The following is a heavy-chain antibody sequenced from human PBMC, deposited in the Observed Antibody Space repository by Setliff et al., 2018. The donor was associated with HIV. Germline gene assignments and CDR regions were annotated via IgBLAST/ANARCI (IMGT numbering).Heavy chain of an antibody. J-gene: IGHJ4*02. V-gene: IGHV4-61*09. CDR2: IYSTGNT. CDR1: GGSISSGTYY. CDR3: ARDDDKLFDY. Sequence: SETLSLTCTVSGGSISSGTYYWSWIRQPAGKGLEWIGHIYSTGNTNYNSSLKSRVTMSIETSKNQFSLKLTSVTAADTAVYYCARDDDKLFDYWGQGARVTSPQ. D-gene: IGHD3-22*01.